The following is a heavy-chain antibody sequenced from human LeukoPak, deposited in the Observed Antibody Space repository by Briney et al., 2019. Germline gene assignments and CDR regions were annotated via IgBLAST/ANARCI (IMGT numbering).Heavy chain of an antibody. J-gene: IGHJ3*02. Sequence: SETLSLTCAVYGGSFSGYYWSWTRQPPGKGLEWIGEINHSGSTNYNPSLKSRVAISVDTSKNQFSLKLSSVTAADTAVYYCARRVWATTISRDAFDIWGQGTMVTVSS. V-gene: IGHV4-34*01. CDR1: GGSFSGYY. CDR3: ARRVWATTISRDAFDI. D-gene: IGHD1-26*01. CDR2: INHSGST.